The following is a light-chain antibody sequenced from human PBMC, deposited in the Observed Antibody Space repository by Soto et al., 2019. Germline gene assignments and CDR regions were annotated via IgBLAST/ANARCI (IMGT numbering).Light chain of an antibody. CDR1: SRDVGSYNL. CDR2: EGS. CDR3: CSYAGSSTLAV. Sequence: QSALTQPASVSGSPGQSITISCTGTSRDVGSYNLVSWYQQHPGKAPKLMIYEGSKRPAGVSNRFSGSKSGNTASLTISGFQAEDAADYYCCSYAGSSTLAVFGGGTKLTVL. J-gene: IGLJ2*01. V-gene: IGLV2-23*01.